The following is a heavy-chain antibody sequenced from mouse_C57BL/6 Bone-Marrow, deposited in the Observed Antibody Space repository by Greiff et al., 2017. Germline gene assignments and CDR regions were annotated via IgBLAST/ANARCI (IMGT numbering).Heavy chain of an antibody. Sequence: VQLQQSGAELARPGASVKLSCKASGYTFTSYGISWVKQRTGQGLEWIGEIYPRSGNTYYNEKFKGKATLTADKSSSTAYMELRSLTSEDSAVYFCASFCSWFAYWGQGTLVTVSA. CDR1: GYTFTSYG. V-gene: IGHV1-81*01. CDR2: IYPRSGNT. CDR3: ASFCSWFAY. J-gene: IGHJ3*01.